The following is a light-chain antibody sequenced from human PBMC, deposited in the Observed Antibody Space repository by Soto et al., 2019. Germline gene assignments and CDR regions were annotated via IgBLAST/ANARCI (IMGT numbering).Light chain of an antibody. CDR1: QSVGSY. Sequence: EIVLTQSPATLSLSPGERATLSCRASQSVGSYLAWFQQKPGQAPSLLIYDVSNRATGIPARFSGSGSGTEFTLTISSLQSEDFAFYYCLQYNNWLTFGGGTKVDIK. J-gene: IGKJ4*01. CDR2: DVS. V-gene: IGKV3-11*01. CDR3: LQYNNWLT.